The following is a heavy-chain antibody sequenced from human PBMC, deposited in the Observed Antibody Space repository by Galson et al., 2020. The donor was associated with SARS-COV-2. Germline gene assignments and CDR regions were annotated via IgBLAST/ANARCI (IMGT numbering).Heavy chain of an antibody. D-gene: IGHD2-15*01. CDR3: VRACYSTKWYGFDP. J-gene: IGHJ5*02. V-gene: IGHV3-23*01. CDR2: ISGSGRNT. CDR1: GFTFTDYA. Sequence: GGSLTLSCGVSGFTFTDYAMSWVRQAPGGGLEWVSSISGSGRNTYYADSPRGRFTISRDNAKNTVYLQMNSLRAEDTALYYCVRACYSTKWYGFDPWGQGTLVIVSS.